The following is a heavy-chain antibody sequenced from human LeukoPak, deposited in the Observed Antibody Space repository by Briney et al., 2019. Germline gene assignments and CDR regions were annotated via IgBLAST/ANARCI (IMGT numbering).Heavy chain of an antibody. D-gene: IGHD3-3*01. Sequence: ASVKVSCKSSGYSLISYYMHWVRRAPGQGLEWMGIINLSAGSTSYAQKFEGRVTMTRDTSTSTVYMELSSLRSDDTAVYYCVRGIFDFDYWGQGTLVTVSS. J-gene: IGHJ4*02. CDR1: GYSLISYY. V-gene: IGHV1-46*01. CDR2: INLSAGST. CDR3: VRGIFDFDY.